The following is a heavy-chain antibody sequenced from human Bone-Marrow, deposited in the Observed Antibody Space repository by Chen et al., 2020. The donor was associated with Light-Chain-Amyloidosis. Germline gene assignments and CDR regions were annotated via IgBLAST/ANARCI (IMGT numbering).Heavy chain of an antibody. J-gene: IGHJ4*02. D-gene: IGHD1-26*01. CDR3: AYAEIVGVSS. CDR1: GYSISSGYY. CDR2: IYHSGST. Sequence: SETLSXTCAVSGYSISSGYYWGWIRQPPGKGLEWIGSIYHSGSTYYNPSLKSRVTISVDTXXXXXXXXXXXXTAXXXAVYYCAYAEIVGVSSWGQGTLVTVSS. V-gene: IGHV4-38-2*01.